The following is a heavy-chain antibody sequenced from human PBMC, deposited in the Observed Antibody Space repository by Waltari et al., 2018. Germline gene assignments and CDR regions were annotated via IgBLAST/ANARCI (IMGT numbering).Heavy chain of an antibody. V-gene: IGHV3-53*01. Sequence: EVQLVESGGGLIQPGGSLRLSCAASGFPVSSNYMSWVRQAPGKGLECVSVIYSGGSTYYADSVKGRFTISRDNSKNTLYLQMNSLRAEDTAVYYCARRLIAAGEYSSWGQGTMVTVSS. CDR3: ARRLIAAGEYSS. CDR1: GFPVSSNY. J-gene: IGHJ3*01. CDR2: IYSGGST. D-gene: IGHD6-13*01.